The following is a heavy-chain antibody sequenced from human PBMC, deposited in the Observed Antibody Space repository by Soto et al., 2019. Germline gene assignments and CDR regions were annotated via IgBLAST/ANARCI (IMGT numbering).Heavy chain of an antibody. V-gene: IGHV3-21*02. CDR2: ISSRSNHI. Sequence: EVQLVESGGGLGKPGGSLRLSCAASGFTFSNYSLNWVRQAPGKGLEWVSVISSRSNHIYYADSVRGRFTISRDNAKNSLYLQMNSLRAEDTAVYYCAKDRGSGSPVRGGMDVWGQGTTVTVSS. J-gene: IGHJ6*02. D-gene: IGHD3-10*01. CDR1: GFTFSNYS. CDR3: AKDRGSGSPVRGGMDV.